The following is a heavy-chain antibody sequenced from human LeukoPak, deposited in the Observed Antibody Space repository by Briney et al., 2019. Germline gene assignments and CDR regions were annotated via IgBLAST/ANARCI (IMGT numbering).Heavy chain of an antibody. Sequence: GGSLRLSCAASGFTFSSYGMHWVRQAPGKGLEWVAVISYDGSNKYYADSVKGRFTISRDNSKNTLYLQMNSLRAEDTAVYYCARDIEGATTPLYYYYYGMDVWGQGTTVTVSS. CDR3: ARDIEGATTPLYYYYYGMDV. CDR2: ISYDGSNK. CDR1: GFTFSSYG. J-gene: IGHJ6*02. D-gene: IGHD1-26*01. V-gene: IGHV3-30*03.